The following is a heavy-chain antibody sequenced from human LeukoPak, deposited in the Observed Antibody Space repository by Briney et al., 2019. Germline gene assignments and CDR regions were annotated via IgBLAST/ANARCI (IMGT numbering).Heavy chain of an antibody. CDR2: IKQDGSER. CDR1: GFTFSSFW. D-gene: IGHD5-18*01. CDR3: ARGGTRGSSPVDY. Sequence: GGSLRLSCAASGFTFSSFWMNWVRQAPGKGLEWVANIKQDGSERNYVDSVKGRSTISRDNAKNSLFLQMNSLRVEDTAVYYWARGGTRGSSPVDYWGQGILVTVS. V-gene: IGHV3-7*03. J-gene: IGHJ4*02.